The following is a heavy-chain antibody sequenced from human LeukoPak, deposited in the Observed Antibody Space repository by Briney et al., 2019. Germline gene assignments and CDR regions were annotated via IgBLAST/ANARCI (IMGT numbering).Heavy chain of an antibody. J-gene: IGHJ4*02. CDR1: GNYW. Sequence: GWSLRLSCAASGNYWMHWVRQAPGKGLVWVSHINSDGSWTSYADSVKGRFTISKDNAKNTVYLQMNSLRAEDTAVYYCVSFYETYWGRGTLVTVSS. CDR3: VSFYETY. D-gene: IGHD2/OR15-2a*01. CDR2: INSDGSWT. V-gene: IGHV3-74*01.